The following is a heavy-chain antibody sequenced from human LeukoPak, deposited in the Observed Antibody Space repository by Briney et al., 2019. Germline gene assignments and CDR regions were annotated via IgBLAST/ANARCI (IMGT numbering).Heavy chain of an antibody. CDR3: ARERQTTEWYFDL. CDR2: VNHGGST. Sequence: SETLSLTCGVYGGSIRGYYWRWIRQPPGQGLEWIGEVNHGGSTNYNPSLKSRVTISIDTSENQFSLKLNSVTAADTAVYYCARERQTTEWYFDLWGRGTLVTVSS. CDR1: GGSIRGYY. D-gene: IGHD4-17*01. V-gene: IGHV4-34*01. J-gene: IGHJ2*01.